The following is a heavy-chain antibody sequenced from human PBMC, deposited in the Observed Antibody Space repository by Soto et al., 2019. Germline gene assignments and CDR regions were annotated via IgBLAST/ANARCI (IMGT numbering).Heavy chain of an antibody. J-gene: IGHJ4*02. CDR1: GYIFLNYA. CDR2: INAANGNT. D-gene: IGHD3-16*01. V-gene: IGHV1-3*01. Sequence: ASVKVSCKASGYIFLNYAIHWVRQAPGQRPEWVGWINAANGNTKYSQKLQGRATMTRDTATSTAYMELSSLRSEDTAVYYCARGYYDYIWGSYDDGGDYWGQGTLVTVSS. CDR3: ARGYYDYIWGSYDDGGDY.